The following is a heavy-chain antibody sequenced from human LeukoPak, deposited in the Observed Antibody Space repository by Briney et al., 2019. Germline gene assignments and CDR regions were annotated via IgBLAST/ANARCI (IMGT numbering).Heavy chain of an antibody. D-gene: IGHD2-8*02. CDR3: ARSLGYCTGATCYSFDS. J-gene: IGHJ4*02. Sequence: SETLSLTCTVSGGSISTSGYYWGWIRRPPGKGLEWIGIIYYSGTTYYNQSLKSRVTISVDTSKTQFSLTVNSVTAADTAVYYCARSLGYCTGATCYSFDSWGRGTLVTVSS. CDR2: IYYSGTT. V-gene: IGHV4-39*01. CDR1: GGSISTSGYY.